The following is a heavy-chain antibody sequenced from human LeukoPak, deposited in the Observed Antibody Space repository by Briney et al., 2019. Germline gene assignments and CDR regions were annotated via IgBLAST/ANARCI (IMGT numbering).Heavy chain of an antibody. CDR2: IYYSGST. CDR3: AAAAAPTEYYYYYYYMDV. D-gene: IGHD6-25*01. J-gene: IGHJ6*03. CDR1: GGSISSHY. V-gene: IGHV4-59*11. Sequence: PSETLSLTCTVSGGSISSHYWSWIRQPPGKGLEWIGYIYYSGSTNYNPSLKSRVTISVDTSKNQFSLKLSSVTAADTAVYYCAAAAAPTEYYYYYYYMDVWGKGTTVTVSS.